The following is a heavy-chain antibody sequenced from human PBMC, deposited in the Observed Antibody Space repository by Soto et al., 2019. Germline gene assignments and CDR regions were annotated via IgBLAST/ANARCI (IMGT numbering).Heavy chain of an antibody. D-gene: IGHD6-13*01. V-gene: IGHV3-30-3*01. CDR1: GFTFSSYA. CDR3: ARSEYSSSCYDY. CDR2: ISYDGSNK. Sequence: QVQLVESGGGVVQPGRSLRLSCAASGFTFSSYAMHWVRQAPGKGLEWVAVISYDGSNKYYADSVKGRFTISRDNSKNTLYLQMTSLRAEDTAVDYWARSEYSSSCYDYWGKGSLVTVSS. J-gene: IGHJ4*02.